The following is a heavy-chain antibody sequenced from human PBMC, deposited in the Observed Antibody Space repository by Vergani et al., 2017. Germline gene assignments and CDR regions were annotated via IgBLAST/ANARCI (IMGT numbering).Heavy chain of an antibody. CDR3: ARALVAATKLHPYYFDY. J-gene: IGHJ4*02. Sequence: QVQLVQSGAEVKKPGASVKVSCKASGYTFTSYDINWVRQATGQGLEWMGWMNPNSGNTGYAQKFQGRVTMTRNTSISTAYMELSSLRSEDTAVYYCARALVAATKLHPYYFDYWGQGTLVTVSS. CDR2: MNPNSGNT. D-gene: IGHD2-15*01. V-gene: IGHV1-8*01. CDR1: GYTFTSYD.